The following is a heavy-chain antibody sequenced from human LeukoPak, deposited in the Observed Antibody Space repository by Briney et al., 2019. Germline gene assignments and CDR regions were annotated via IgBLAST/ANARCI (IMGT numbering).Heavy chain of an antibody. J-gene: IGHJ4*02. D-gene: IGHD2-2*01. Sequence: ASVKVSCKASGGTFSSYAISWVRQAPGQGLEWMGRIIPILGKANYAQKFQGRVTITADKSTSTAYMELSSLRSEDTAVYYCAREVVPAAIPPHPYYFDYWGQGTLVTVSS. CDR3: AREVVPAAIPPHPYYFDY. V-gene: IGHV1-69*04. CDR2: IIPILGKA. CDR1: GGTFSSYA.